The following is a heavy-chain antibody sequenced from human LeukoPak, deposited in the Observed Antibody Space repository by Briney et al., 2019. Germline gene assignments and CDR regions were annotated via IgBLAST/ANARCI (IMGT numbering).Heavy chain of an antibody. CDR2: IRYDGSNK. Sequence: GGSLRLSCAASGFTFSSYGMHWVRQAPGKGLEWVAFIRYDGSNKYYADSVKGRFTISRDNSKNTLYLQMNSLRAEDTAVYYCAKGAGYGIVGANAAFDIWGQGTMVTVSS. CDR1: GFTFSSYG. CDR3: AKGAGYGIVGANAAFDI. V-gene: IGHV3-30*02. D-gene: IGHD1-26*01. J-gene: IGHJ3*02.